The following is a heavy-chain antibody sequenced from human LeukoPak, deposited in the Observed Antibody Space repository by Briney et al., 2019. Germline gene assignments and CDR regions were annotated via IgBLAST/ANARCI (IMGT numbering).Heavy chain of an antibody. J-gene: IGHJ5*02. D-gene: IGHD2-2*02. CDR1: GFTFSSYW. V-gene: IGHV3-74*01. CDR3: ASYCSSTSCYNRGFDP. Sequence: GGSLRLSCAASGFTFSSYWMHWVRQAPGKGLVWVSRINSDGSSTSYADSVKGRFTISRDNAKNSLYLQMNSLRAEDTAVYYCASYCSSTSCYNRGFDPWGQGTLVTVSS. CDR2: INSDGSST.